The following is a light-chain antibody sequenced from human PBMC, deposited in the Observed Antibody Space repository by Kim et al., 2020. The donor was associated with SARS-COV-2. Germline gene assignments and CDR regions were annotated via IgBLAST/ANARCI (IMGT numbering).Light chain of an antibody. CDR3: SSITSSRTLA. J-gene: IGLJ2*01. CDR1: SSDFGGYDF. CDR2: DVN. Sequence: QSITLSCTGSSSDFGGYDFVSWYQQHPGKAPKLLIYDVNKRPSGISHRFSGAKSGNTASLTISGLQAEDEADYYCSSITSSRTLAFGGGTKLTVL. V-gene: IGLV2-14*03.